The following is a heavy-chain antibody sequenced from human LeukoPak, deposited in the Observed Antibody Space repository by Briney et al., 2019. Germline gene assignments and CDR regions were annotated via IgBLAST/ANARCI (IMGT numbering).Heavy chain of an antibody. CDR2: IWYDGTNI. CDR3: ARDAGGAFGNYVNYFDY. CDR1: GLILSSYG. Sequence: GPSLRLSCAASGLILSSYGIHWVRQAPGKGLEWVAVIWYDGTNIYYGDSVKGRFSISRDNSKNTVYLQMDSLRAEDTAAYYCARDAGGAFGNYVNYFDYWGQGTLVTVSS. V-gene: IGHV3-33*01. D-gene: IGHD4-11*01. J-gene: IGHJ4*02.